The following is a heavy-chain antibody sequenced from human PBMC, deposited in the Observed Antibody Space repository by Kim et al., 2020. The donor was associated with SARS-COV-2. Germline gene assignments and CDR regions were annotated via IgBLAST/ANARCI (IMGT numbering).Heavy chain of an antibody. Sequence: ASVKVSCKASGYTFTGYYMHWVRQAPGQGLEWMGWINPNSGDTNYAQKFQGRVTMTRDTSHSTAYMELSRLRSDDTAVYYCASLYNWNYGDVWGKGTTVTVSS. CDR1: GYTFTGYY. J-gene: IGHJ6*03. CDR3: ASLYNWNYGDV. V-gene: IGHV1-2*02. CDR2: INPNSGDT. D-gene: IGHD1-20*01.